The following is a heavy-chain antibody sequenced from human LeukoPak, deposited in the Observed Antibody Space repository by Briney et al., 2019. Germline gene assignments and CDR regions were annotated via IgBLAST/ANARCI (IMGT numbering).Heavy chain of an antibody. V-gene: IGHV1-3*01. CDR1: GYTFSAYA. Sequence: ASVKVSCKASGYTFSAYAIHWVRQAPGQRFEWMGWVDANNGDTRYSQKFQGRVTITRDTSATTVYMELSSLRSEDTAVYYCARQSLDGGSCYDYWGQGTPVTISS. D-gene: IGHD2-15*01. CDR2: VDANNGDT. J-gene: IGHJ4*02. CDR3: ARQSLDGGSCYDY.